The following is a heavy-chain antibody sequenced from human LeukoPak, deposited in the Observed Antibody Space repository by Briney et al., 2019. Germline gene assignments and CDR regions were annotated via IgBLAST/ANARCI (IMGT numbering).Heavy chain of an antibody. Sequence: GESLQISCKGSGYSFTNYWIAWVRQMPGRGLEWMVIISPSNSDTRYSPSFQGQVTISADKSISTAYLQWSSLKASDSAMYYCARAWNFGYWGQGTLVTVSS. J-gene: IGHJ4*02. CDR1: GYSFTNYW. V-gene: IGHV5-51*01. CDR2: ISPSNSDT. CDR3: ARAWNFGY. D-gene: IGHD1-1*01.